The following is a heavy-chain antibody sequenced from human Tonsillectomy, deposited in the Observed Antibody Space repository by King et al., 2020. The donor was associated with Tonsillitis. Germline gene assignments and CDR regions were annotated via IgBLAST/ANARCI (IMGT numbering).Heavy chain of an antibody. CDR3: ARDRGSSCTTTFDY. CDR1: GYTFSSYA. V-gene: IGHV1-18*04. D-gene: IGHD6-13*01. CDR2: ISAYNGKT. Sequence: VQLVESGAEVKKPGASVKVSCKASGYTFSSYAISWVRQAPGQGLEWMGWISAYNGKTIYAQNLQDRVTMTKDTSTSTAYMELRSLRSDVTAVYYCARDRGSSCTTTFDYWGQGTLVTVSS. J-gene: IGHJ4*02.